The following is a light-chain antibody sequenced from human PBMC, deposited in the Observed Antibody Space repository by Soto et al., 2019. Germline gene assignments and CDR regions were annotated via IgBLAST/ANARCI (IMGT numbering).Light chain of an antibody. CDR1: SSDVGGYNY. J-gene: IGLJ2*01. CDR2: DVS. Sequence: QSALTQPASVSGSPGQSITISCTGTSSDVGGYNYVSWYQQHPGKAPKLMIYDVSNRPSGVSNRFSGSKSGNTASLTISGLQDEDEADYYCSSYTSSSTFVFGGGTKLTDL. CDR3: SSYTSSSTFV. V-gene: IGLV2-14*01.